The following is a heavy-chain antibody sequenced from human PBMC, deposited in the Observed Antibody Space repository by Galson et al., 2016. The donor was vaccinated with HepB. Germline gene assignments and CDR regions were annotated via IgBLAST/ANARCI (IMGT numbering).Heavy chain of an antibody. V-gene: IGHV3-30-3*01. CDR2: ISYDGTKK. CDR3: ARDYSGNYYTSFDT. J-gene: IGHJ3*02. D-gene: IGHD1-26*01. CDR1: GFTFSIYS. Sequence: SLRLSCAASGFTFSIYSIHWVRQAPGTGLEWVAVISYDGTKKYYADSVKSRFTLSRDNSKNTLYVQMGSMRTEDTAVYYCARDYSGNYYTSFDTWGQGTMVTVSS.